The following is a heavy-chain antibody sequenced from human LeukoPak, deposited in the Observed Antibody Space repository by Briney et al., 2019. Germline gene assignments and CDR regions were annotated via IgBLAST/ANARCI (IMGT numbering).Heavy chain of an antibody. D-gene: IGHD1-26*01. CDR3: ARTAWELLDAFDI. Sequence: SETLSLTCTVSGGSISSYYWSWIRQPPGKGLELIGYIYHSGSTNYNPSLKSRVTISVDTSKNQFSLKLSSVTAADTAVYYCARTAWELLDAFDIWGQGTMVTVSS. V-gene: IGHV4-59*08. CDR2: IYHSGST. CDR1: GGSISSYY. J-gene: IGHJ3*02.